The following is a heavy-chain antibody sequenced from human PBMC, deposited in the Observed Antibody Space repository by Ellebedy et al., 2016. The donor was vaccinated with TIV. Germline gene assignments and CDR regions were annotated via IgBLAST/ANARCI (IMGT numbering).Heavy chain of an antibody. V-gene: IGHV4-31*03. D-gene: IGHD6-13*01. CDR2: INYSGGT. CDR3: ATSKAAVGRTLLAWLDP. J-gene: IGHJ5*02. Sequence: MPSETLSLTCTVSGGSISSSGYYWSWIRHLPGKGLEWIGNINYSGGTYYNPSLKRRISMSIDTSKNQLSLKLSSVTAADTAVYYCATSKAAVGRTLLAWLDPWGQGTLVTVSS. CDR1: GGSISSSGYY.